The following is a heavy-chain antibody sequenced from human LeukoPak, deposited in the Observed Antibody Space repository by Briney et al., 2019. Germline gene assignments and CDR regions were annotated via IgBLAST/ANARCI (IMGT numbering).Heavy chain of an antibody. CDR1: GFTFSDSP. CDR3: ARDDTSGWYSLD. V-gene: IGHV3-21*05. CDR2: INKDSKYI. J-gene: IGHJ4*02. Sequence: GGSLRLSCPASGFTFSDSPMNWVRQAPGKGLQWLSYINKDSKYIYYSESVRGRFTISRDNAKNSLFLQMNSLRADDTAVYYCARDDTSGWYSLDWGQGALVTVSS. D-gene: IGHD6-13*01.